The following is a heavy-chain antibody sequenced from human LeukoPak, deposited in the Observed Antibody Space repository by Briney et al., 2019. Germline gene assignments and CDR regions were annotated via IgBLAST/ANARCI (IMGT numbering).Heavy chain of an antibody. Sequence: SETLSLTCAVSGGFISGYYWSWLRQTPGKGLEWIGIIFYSGSTYYSTSLKSRVTMSADTFKNQVSLTLTSVTAADTAVYYCARVPRTGSGVAVTGIDYWGQGTLVTVSS. CDR3: ARVPRTGSGVAVTGIDY. J-gene: IGHJ4*02. CDR2: IFYSGST. CDR1: GGFISGYY. D-gene: IGHD6-19*01. V-gene: IGHV4-59*12.